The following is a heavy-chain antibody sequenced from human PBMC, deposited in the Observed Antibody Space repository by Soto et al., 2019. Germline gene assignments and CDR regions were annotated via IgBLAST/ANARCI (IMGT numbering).Heavy chain of an antibody. D-gene: IGHD5-18*01. CDR2: ISGSGGST. CDR3: AKGAWIQQWYWFDP. CDR1: GFTFSTYA. J-gene: IGHJ5*02. Sequence: LRLSCAASGFTFSTYAMSWVRQAPGKGLEWVSAISGSGGSTYYADSVKGRFTISRDNSKNTLYLQMNSLRAEDTAVYYCAKGAWIQQWYWFDPWGQGTLVTVSS. V-gene: IGHV3-23*01.